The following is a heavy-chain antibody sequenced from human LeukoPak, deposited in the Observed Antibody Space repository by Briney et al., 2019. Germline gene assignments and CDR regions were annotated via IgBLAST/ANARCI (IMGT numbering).Heavy chain of an antibody. Sequence: KPSETLSLTCTVSGGSISSSSYYWGWIRQPPGKGLEWIGSIYSSGSTYYNSSLKSRVTISIDTSKNQVSLKMSSVTAADTAVYYCARRGSSWYWVGNWFDPWGQGTLVTVSS. V-gene: IGHV4-39*01. CDR3: ARRGSSWYWVGNWFDP. J-gene: IGHJ5*02. D-gene: IGHD6-13*01. CDR2: IYSSGST. CDR1: GGSISSSSYY.